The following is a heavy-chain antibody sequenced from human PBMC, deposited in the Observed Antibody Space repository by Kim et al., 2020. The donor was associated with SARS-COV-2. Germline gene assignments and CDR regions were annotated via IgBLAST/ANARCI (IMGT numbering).Heavy chain of an antibody. V-gene: IGHV4-31*03. CDR3: ASTTYYYDSSGDY. CDR1: GGSISSGGYY. Sequence: SETLSLTCTVSGGSISSGGYYWSWIRQHPGKGLEWIGYIYYSGSTYYNPSLKSRVTISVDTSKNQFSLKLSSVTAADTAVYYCASTTYYYDSSGDYWGQGTLVTVSS. D-gene: IGHD3-22*01. J-gene: IGHJ4*02. CDR2: IYYSGST.